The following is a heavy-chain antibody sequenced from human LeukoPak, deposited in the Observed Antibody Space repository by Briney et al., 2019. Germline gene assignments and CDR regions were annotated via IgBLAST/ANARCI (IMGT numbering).Heavy chain of an antibody. CDR2: IYYSGST. D-gene: IGHD3-16*01. CDR3: ARHRGGKNDY. V-gene: IGHV4-59*08. J-gene: IGHJ4*02. CDR1: GGSISSYY. Sequence: PSETLSLTCTVSGGSISSYYWSWIRQPPGKGLEWIGYIYYSGSTNYNPSPKSRVTISVDTSKNQFSLKLSSVTAADTAVYYCARHRGGKNDYWGQGTLVTVSS.